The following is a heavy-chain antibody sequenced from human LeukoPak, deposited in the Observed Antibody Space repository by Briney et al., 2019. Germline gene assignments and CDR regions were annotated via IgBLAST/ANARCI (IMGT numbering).Heavy chain of an antibody. D-gene: IGHD2-2*01. CDR3: ARVRGCSSTSCSPHYYYYMDV. J-gene: IGHJ6*03. CDR2: IYSSGST. V-gene: IGHV4-4*07. CDR1: GGSISSHY. Sequence: IPSETLSLTCTVSGGSISSHYWSWIRQPAGKGLEWLGRIYSSGSTNYNPSLKSRVTMSVDTSKNQFSPRLSSVTAADTAIYYCARVRGCSSTSCSPHYYYYMDVWGKGTTVTVSS.